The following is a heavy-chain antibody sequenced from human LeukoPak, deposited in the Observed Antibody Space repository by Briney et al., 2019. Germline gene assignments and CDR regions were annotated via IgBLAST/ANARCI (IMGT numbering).Heavy chain of an antibody. CDR2: IKEDGSET. Sequence: QSGGSLRLSCVASGLNFNSRWMDWVRRAPGQGLEWVASIKEDGSETHYVDSVRGRFTISRDNDKNSLYLQMNNLRAEDTAMYYCARDGGWWRFDFWGQGALVTVSS. V-gene: IGHV3-7*03. J-gene: IGHJ4*02. D-gene: IGHD2-8*02. CDR3: ARDGGWWRFDF. CDR1: GLNFNSRW.